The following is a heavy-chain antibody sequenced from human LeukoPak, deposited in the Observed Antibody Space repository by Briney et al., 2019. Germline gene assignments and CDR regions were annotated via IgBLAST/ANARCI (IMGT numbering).Heavy chain of an antibody. CDR1: GFTFSSYA. V-gene: IGHV3-30-3*01. Sequence: GRSLRLSCAASGFTFSSYAMHWVRQAPGKGLEWVAVISYDGSNKYYADSVKGRFTISRDNSKNTLYLQMNSLRAEDTAVYYCARGLIYPFPQHDYWGQGTLVTVSS. J-gene: IGHJ4*02. D-gene: IGHD2/OR15-2a*01. CDR2: ISYDGSNK. CDR3: ARGLIYPFPQHDY.